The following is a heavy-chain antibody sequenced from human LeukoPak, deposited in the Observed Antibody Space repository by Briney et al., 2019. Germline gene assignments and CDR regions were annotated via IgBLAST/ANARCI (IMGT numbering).Heavy chain of an antibody. CDR2: IKSKTDGGTT. J-gene: IGHJ4*02. CDR1: GFTFSDYY. Sequence: PGGSLRLSCAASGFTFSDYYMSWIRQAPGQGLEWVGRIKSKTDGGTTDYAAPVKDRFTISRDDSKNTLYLQMNSLKTEDTAVFFCTTDLHYFDSLGLDYWGQGTLVSVSS. CDR3: TTDLHYFDSLGLDY. D-gene: IGHD3-22*01. V-gene: IGHV3-15*01.